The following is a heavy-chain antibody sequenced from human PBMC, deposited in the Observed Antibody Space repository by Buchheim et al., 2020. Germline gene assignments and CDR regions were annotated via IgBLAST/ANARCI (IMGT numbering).Heavy chain of an antibody. V-gene: IGHV3-7*03. J-gene: IGHJ4*02. CDR1: GFTFSTYW. CDR3: ARDKDRKWAGMDY. CDR2: IGQDGSEK. Sequence: ELQLVESGGGLVQPGGSLRLSCAASGFTFSTYWMSWVRQAPGKGLEWVANIGQDGSEKYYVDSVKGRFTISRDNAKNSLYLQRNSLRAEDTAVYYCARDKDRKWAGMDYWGQGTL. D-gene: IGHD6-19*01.